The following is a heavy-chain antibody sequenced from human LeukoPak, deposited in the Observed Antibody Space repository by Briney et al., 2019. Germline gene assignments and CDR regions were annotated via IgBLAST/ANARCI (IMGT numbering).Heavy chain of an antibody. V-gene: IGHV3-23*01. D-gene: IGHD3-22*01. CDR1: GFTFSNYA. CDR2: ISTSGGGI. CDR3: ARDGFDYYDSSGYYYFDS. Sequence: GGSLRLSCAASGFTFSNYAMSWVRQAPGRGLEWVSGISTSGGGIYYADSVKGRFTISRDHSMNTLYLQMYSLRADDTAVYYCARDGFDYYDSSGYYYFDSWGQGTLVTVSS. J-gene: IGHJ4*02.